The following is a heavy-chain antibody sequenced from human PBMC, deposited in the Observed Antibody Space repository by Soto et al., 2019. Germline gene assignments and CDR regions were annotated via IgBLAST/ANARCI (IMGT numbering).Heavy chain of an antibody. J-gene: IGHJ6*02. CDR3: ARGGYSYGFPSYYYGMDV. D-gene: IGHD5-18*01. CDR1: GGTFSSYA. V-gene: IGHV1-69*12. CDR2: IIPIFGTA. Sequence: QVQLVQSGAEVKKPGSSVKVSCKASGGTFSSYAISWVRQAPGQGLEWLGGIIPIFGTANYAQKFQGRVTITADESTSTAYMELSSLRSEDTAVYYCARGGYSYGFPSYYYGMDVWGQGTTVTVSS.